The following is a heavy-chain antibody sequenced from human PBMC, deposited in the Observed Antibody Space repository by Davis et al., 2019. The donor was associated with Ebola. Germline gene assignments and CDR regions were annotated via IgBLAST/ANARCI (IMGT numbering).Heavy chain of an antibody. J-gene: IGHJ5*02. V-gene: IGHV1-18*01. CDR2: ISAYNGNT. D-gene: IGHD2-2*01. CDR3: ARDSSSTSFVKNWFDP. Sequence: ASVKVSCKASGYTFTSYGISWVRQAPGQGLEWMGWISAYNGNTNYAQKLQGRVTMTTDTSTSTAYMELRSLRSDDTAVYYCARDSSSTSFVKNWFDPWGQGTLVTVSS. CDR1: GYTFTSYG.